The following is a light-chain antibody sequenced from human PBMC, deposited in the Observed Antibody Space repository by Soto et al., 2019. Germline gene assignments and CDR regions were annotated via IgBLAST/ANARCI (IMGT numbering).Light chain of an antibody. V-gene: IGKV3-11*01. Sequence: ETVLTQSPGTLYLSPGERATLSCRASQSVSNYLAWYQQKPGQAPRLLIYDASSRATGIPARFSGSGSETDFTLTISSLEPEDFAVYYCQQRSNWPPSITFGQGTRLEIK. CDR3: QQRSNWPPSIT. CDR1: QSVSNY. J-gene: IGKJ5*01. CDR2: DAS.